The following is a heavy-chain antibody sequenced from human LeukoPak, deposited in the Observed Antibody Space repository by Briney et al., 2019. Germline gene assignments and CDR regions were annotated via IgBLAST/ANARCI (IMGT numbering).Heavy chain of an antibody. J-gene: IGHJ6*02. V-gene: IGHV5-51*01. Sequence: GESLKISSKGSGYSFTDYWIAWVRQMPGQGLEWMGLIYPRDSEIRNSPSFQGQVTISADKSINTAYLQWSTLKASDTAIYYCARLSRITMVRGAMNAWGQGTPVTVSS. CDR2: IYPRDSEI. CDR1: GYSFTDYW. CDR3: ARLSRITMVRGAMNA. D-gene: IGHD3-10*01.